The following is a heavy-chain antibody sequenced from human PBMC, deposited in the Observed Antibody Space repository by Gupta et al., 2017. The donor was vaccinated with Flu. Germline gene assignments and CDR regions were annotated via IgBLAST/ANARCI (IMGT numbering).Heavy chain of an antibody. CDR2: ISSSDVK. CDR3: ARCYGDN. Sequence: ASGFDRNSCEMSWVREDAGRRREGSSYISSSDVKYYTDPGRGRLTISRDNANNVLYLQMSCRRGEDTAVYYCARCYGDNGGQGTRGTVSS. CDR1: GFDRNSCE. D-gene: IGHD3-16*01. J-gene: IGHJ4*02. V-gene: IGHV3-48*03.